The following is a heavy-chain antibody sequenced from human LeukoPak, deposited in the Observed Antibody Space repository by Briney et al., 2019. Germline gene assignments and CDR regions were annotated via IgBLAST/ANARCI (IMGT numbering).Heavy chain of an antibody. CDR3: AKAFFGLLNYYYGMDV. CDR1: GFTFGNSA. D-gene: IGHD3/OR15-3a*01. V-gene: IGHV3-23*01. J-gene: IGHJ6*02. CDR2: ISGGGGST. Sequence: GESLRLSCAASGFTFGNSAMSWVRQAPGKGLEWVSTISGGGGSTYYADSVKGRFSISRDNSKNTLYLQMNSLRAEDTAVYYCAKAFFGLLNYYYGMDVWGQGTTVTVSS.